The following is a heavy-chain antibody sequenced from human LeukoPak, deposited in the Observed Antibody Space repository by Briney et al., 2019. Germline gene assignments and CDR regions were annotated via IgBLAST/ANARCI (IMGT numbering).Heavy chain of an antibody. CDR1: GYGFTNYW. D-gene: IGHD3-10*01. CDR2: IDPSDSYT. V-gene: IGHV5-10-1*01. J-gene: IGHJ4*02. Sequence: GESLRISCKGSGYGFTNYWISWVRPTPGKGLEWMGRIDPSDSYTNYSPSFQCHVTISADKSISTAYLQWSSLKASDTVMYYCARSMLAAVSYYSRDYWGQGTLVTVSS. CDR3: ARSMLAAVSYYSRDY.